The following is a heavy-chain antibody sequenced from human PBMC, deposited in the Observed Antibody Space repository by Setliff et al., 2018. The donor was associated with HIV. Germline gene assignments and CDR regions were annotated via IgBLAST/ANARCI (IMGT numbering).Heavy chain of an antibody. V-gene: IGHV4-4*07. D-gene: IGHD3-10*01. CDR2: IARSGTT. CDR1: GGSFGGYR. Sequence: KPSETLSLTCTISGGSFGGYRWSWIRQSAGRGLEWIGRIARSGTTDCKPSLKGRVAISVDTSRNQFSLRVLSVTAADTAVYFCARDRHSSGLGSYGPWGPGILVTVSS. J-gene: IGHJ5*02. CDR3: ARDRHSSGLGSYGP.